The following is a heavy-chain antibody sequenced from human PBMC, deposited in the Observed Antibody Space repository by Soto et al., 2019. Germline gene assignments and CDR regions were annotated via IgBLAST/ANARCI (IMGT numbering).Heavy chain of an antibody. D-gene: IGHD5-18*01. J-gene: IGHJ6*02. CDR2: ISYDGSNK. CDR3: ARDQRIQLWPGPLPYYYYGMDV. CDR1: GFTFSSYA. Sequence: PGGSLRLSCAASGFTFSSYAMHWVRQAPGKGLEWVAVISYDGSNKYYADSVKGRFTISRDNSKNTLYLQMNSLRAEDTAVYYCARDQRIQLWPGPLPYYYYGMDVWGQGTTVTVSS. V-gene: IGHV3-30-3*01.